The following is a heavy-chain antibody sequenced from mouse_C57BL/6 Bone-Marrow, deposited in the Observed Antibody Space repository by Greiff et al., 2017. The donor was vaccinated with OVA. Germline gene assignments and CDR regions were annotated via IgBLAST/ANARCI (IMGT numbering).Heavy chain of an antibody. D-gene: IGHD2-3*01. CDR1: GYTFTDYY. V-gene: IGHV1-26*01. CDR2: INPNNGGT. CDR3: ARGYDGYYAWFAY. Sequence: EVKLQQSGPELVKPGASVKISCKASGYTFTDYYMNWVKQSHGKSLEWIGDINPNNGGTSYNQKFKGKATLTVDKSSSTAYMELRILTSDDSAVYYCARGYDGYYAWFAYWGQRTLVTVSA. J-gene: IGHJ3*01.